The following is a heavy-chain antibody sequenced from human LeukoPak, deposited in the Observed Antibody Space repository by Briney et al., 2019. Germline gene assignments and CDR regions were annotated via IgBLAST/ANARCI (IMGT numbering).Heavy chain of an antibody. J-gene: IGHJ5*02. CDR3: ARGYCSSTSCYFGRYWFDP. D-gene: IGHD2-2*01. Sequence: SETLSLTCTASGGSISSGSYYWGWIRQPAGKGLEWIGRIYTSGSTNYNPSLKSRVTISVDTSKNQFSLKLSSVTAADTAVYYCARGYCSSTSCYFGRYWFDPWGQGTLVTVSS. V-gene: IGHV4-61*02. CDR1: GGSISSGSYY. CDR2: IYTSGST.